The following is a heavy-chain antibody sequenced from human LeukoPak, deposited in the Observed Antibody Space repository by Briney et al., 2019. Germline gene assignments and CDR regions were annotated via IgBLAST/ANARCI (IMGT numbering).Heavy chain of an antibody. D-gene: IGHD1-26*01. Sequence: PGGSLRLSCAASGFTFSSYWMTWVRQAPGKGLEWVAHIKPDGSDIYYVDSVKGRFTISRDNAKNPLYLQMNSLRAEDTAVYYCARVRATGRPFDIWGQGTMVTVSS. J-gene: IGHJ3*02. CDR1: GFTFSSYW. V-gene: IGHV3-7*01. CDR2: IKPDGSDI. CDR3: ARVRATGRPFDI.